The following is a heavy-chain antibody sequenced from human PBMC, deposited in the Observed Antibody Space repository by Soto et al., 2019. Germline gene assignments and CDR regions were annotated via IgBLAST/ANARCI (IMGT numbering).Heavy chain of an antibody. CDR3: ASPGIAAAGFAY. CDR2: IDPSDSYT. Sequence: GESLKISCKGSGYSFTSYWISWVRQMPGKGLEWMGRIDPSDSYTNYSPSFQGHVTISADKSISTAYLQWSSLKASDTAMYYCASPGIAAAGFAYWGQGTLVTVSS. V-gene: IGHV5-10-1*01. D-gene: IGHD6-13*01. CDR1: GYSFTSYW. J-gene: IGHJ4*02.